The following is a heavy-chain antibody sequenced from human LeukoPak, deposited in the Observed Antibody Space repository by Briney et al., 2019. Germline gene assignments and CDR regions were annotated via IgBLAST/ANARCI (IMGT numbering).Heavy chain of an antibody. J-gene: IGHJ5*02. Sequence: GGSLRLSCAASGFTFSSYSMNWVRQAPGKGVEGVSYLSRSSSTIYYADSVKGRFTISRDNAKNSLYLQMNSLRAEDTAVYYCARDRSSSLSPNWFDPWGQGTLVTVSS. CDR3: ARDRSSSLSPNWFDP. CDR2: LSRSSSTI. CDR1: GFTFSSYS. V-gene: IGHV3-48*01. D-gene: IGHD6-13*01.